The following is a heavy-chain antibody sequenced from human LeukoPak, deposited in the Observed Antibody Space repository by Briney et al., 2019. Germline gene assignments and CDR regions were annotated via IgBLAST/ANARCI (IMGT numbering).Heavy chain of an antibody. CDR3: AKDWTTVVTPKGYYFDS. Sequence: GGSLRLSCAASGFIFSSYAKSWVRQAPGKGLEWVSTISGSGGSTYYADSVKGRFTVSRDNSKNTLSLQMDSLRVEDTALYYCAKDWTTVVTPKGYYFDSWGQGTLVTVSS. V-gene: IGHV3-23*01. CDR2: ISGSGGST. CDR1: GFIFSSYA. D-gene: IGHD4-23*01. J-gene: IGHJ4*02.